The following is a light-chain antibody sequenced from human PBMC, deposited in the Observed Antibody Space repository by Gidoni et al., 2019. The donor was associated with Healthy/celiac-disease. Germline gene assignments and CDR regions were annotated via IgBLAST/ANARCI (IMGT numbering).Light chain of an antibody. Sequence: ELVLTQSPATLSLSPGERATRSCRASQSVSSDLAWYQQKPGQAPRLLIYDASNRATGIPARFSGSGSGTDFTLTISSLEHEDVAVYYCQQRSNWPPITFGQGTRLEIK. J-gene: IGKJ5*01. CDR1: QSVSSD. CDR2: DAS. V-gene: IGKV3-11*01. CDR3: QQRSNWPPIT.